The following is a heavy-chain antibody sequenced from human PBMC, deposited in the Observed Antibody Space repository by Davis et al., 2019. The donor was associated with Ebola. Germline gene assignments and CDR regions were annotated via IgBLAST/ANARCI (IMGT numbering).Heavy chain of an antibody. CDR3: ARGPSVATAHYFDY. Sequence: AASVKVSCKASGYTFINYAMNWVRQAPGQGLEWMGGIIPLFGTTNYAQKFRGRVMITADKSTRIAYMELNSLTSEDTAVYYCARGPSVATAHYFDYWGQGTLVTVSS. D-gene: IGHD2-21*02. J-gene: IGHJ4*02. CDR2: IIPLFGTT. CDR1: GYTFINYA. V-gene: IGHV1-69*06.